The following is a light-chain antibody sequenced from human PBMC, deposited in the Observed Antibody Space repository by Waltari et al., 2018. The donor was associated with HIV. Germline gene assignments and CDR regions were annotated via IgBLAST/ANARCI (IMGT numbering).Light chain of an antibody. J-gene: IGKJ1*01. CDR3: QQLNNYPRT. CDR1: QGISSY. CDR2: AAS. Sequence: DIQLTQSPSFLSASVGDRVTITCRASQGISSYLAWYQQKPGKAPKLLIYAASTLQSGVPSRFSGSGSETEFTLTISSLQPEDFATYYCQQLNNYPRTFGQGTKVEIK. V-gene: IGKV1-9*01.